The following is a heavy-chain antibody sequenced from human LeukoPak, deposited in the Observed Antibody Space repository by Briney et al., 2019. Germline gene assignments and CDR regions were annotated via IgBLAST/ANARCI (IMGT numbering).Heavy chain of an antibody. D-gene: IGHD3-10*01. J-gene: IGHJ4*02. V-gene: IGHV3-7*03. CDR2: IKQDGSEK. CDR1: GFTFSSYW. CDR3: ARKSASGNYPLDY. Sequence: GGSLRLSCAASGFTFSSYWMSWVRQAPGKGLEWVANIKQDGSEKYYVDSVKGRFAISRDNAKNTVFLQMSSLRAEDTALYYCARKSASGNYPLDYWGQGTLVTVSS.